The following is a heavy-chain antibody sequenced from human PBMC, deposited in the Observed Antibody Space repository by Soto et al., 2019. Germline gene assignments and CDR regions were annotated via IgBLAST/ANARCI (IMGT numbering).Heavy chain of an antibody. V-gene: IGHV1-18*01. Sequence: QVQLVQSGAEVKKPGASVKVSCKASGYTFTSYGISWVRQAPGQGLEWMGWISAYNGNTNYAQKLQGRVTMTTDTSXSIXYREQRSLRSDDTAVYYCARDHGAWDSRNDAYFDLWGRGTLVTVSS. D-gene: IGHD3-22*01. J-gene: IGHJ2*01. CDR2: ISAYNGNT. CDR1: GYTFTSYG. CDR3: ARDHGAWDSRNDAYFDL.